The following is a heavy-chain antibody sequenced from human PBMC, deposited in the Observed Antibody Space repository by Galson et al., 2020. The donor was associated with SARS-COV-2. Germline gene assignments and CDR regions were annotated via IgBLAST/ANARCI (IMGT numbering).Heavy chain of an antibody. CDR3: TTVGNIVVVPAAMYYYYYGMDV. CDR2: IKSKTDGGTT. Sequence: GGSLRLSCAASGFTFSNAWMSWVRQAPGKGLEWVGRIKSKTDGGTTDYAAPVKGRFPISRDDSKNTLYLQMNSLKTEDTAVYYCTTVGNIVVVPAAMYYYYYGMDVWGQGTTVTVSS. D-gene: IGHD2-2*01. CDR1: GFTFSNAW. V-gene: IGHV3-15*01. J-gene: IGHJ6*02.